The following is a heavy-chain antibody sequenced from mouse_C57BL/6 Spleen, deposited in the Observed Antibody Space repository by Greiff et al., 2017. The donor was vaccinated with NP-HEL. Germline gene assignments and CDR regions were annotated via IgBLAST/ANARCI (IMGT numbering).Heavy chain of an antibody. V-gene: IGHV5-17*01. D-gene: IGHD1-1*01. CDR1: GFTFSDYG. Sequence: EVKLVESGGGLVKPGGSLKLSCAASGFTFSDYGMHWVRQAPEKGLEWVAYISSGSSTIYYADTVKGRFTISRDNAKNTLFLQMTSLRSEDTDMYYCARGPLHYYGSSYGYFDVWGTGTTVTVSS. J-gene: IGHJ1*03. CDR3: ARGPLHYYGSSYGYFDV. CDR2: ISSGSSTI.